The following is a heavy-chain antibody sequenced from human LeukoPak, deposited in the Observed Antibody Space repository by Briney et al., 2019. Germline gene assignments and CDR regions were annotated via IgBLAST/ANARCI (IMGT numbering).Heavy chain of an antibody. Sequence: GGSLRLFCAASGFSFSSYWMSWVRQAPGKGLEWLANIKHDGSEKYYVGSVKGRFTISRDNAKNSLYLQMNSLRAEDTAFYYCARVTSRDPLHYWGQGTLVTVSS. J-gene: IGHJ4*02. V-gene: IGHV3-7*03. D-gene: IGHD2-21*02. CDR1: GFSFSSYW. CDR2: IKHDGSEK. CDR3: ARVTSRDPLHY.